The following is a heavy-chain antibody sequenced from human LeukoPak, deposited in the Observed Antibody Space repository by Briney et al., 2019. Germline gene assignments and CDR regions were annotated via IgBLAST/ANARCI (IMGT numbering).Heavy chain of an antibody. CDR2: ISAYNGNT. J-gene: IGHJ6*03. D-gene: IGHD6-13*01. Sequence: ASVKVSCKASGYTFTSYGISWVRQAPGQGLEWMGWISAYNGNTNYAQKLQGRVTMTTDTSTSTAYMELRSLRSDDTAVYYCARIVSSSSWYGSTNYYYYMDVWGKGTTVTVSS. CDR1: GYTFTSYG. V-gene: IGHV1-18*01. CDR3: ARIVSSSSWYGSTNYYYYMDV.